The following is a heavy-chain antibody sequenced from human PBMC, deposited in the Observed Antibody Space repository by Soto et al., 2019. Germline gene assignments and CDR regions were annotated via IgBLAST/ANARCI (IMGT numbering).Heavy chain of an antibody. CDR1: GGSISSSSYY. D-gene: IGHD3-3*01. V-gene: IGHV4-39*01. Sequence: QLQLQESGPGLVKPSETLSLTCTVSGGSISSSSYYWGWIRQPPGKGLEWIGSIYYSGSTYYNPSLKSRVTISVDTSKNQFSLKLSSVTAADTAVFYCARHPSLDDFWSGYYKMDYYYYMDVWGKGTTVTVSS. CDR3: ARHPSLDDFWSGYYKMDYYYYMDV. J-gene: IGHJ6*03. CDR2: IYYSGST.